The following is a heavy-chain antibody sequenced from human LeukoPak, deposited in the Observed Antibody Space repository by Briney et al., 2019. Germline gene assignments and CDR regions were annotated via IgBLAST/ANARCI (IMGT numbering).Heavy chain of an antibody. Sequence: SVKVSCKASGGTFSSYAISWVRQAPGQGLEWMGRIIPILGIANYAQKFQGRVTITADKSTSTAYMELSSLRSEDTAVYYCAREGDGYKLDYWGQGTLVTVSS. V-gene: IGHV1-69*04. CDR1: GGTFSSYA. CDR2: IIPILGIA. D-gene: IGHD5-12*01. CDR3: AREGDGYKLDY. J-gene: IGHJ4*02.